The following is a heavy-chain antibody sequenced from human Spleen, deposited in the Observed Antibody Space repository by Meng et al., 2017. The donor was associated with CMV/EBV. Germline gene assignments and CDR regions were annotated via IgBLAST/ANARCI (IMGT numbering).Heavy chain of an antibody. Sequence: ASVKVSCKASGYTFTGYYMHWVRQAPGQGLEWMGWINPNSGGTNYEQKFQGRVTMTRDTSISTAYMELSRLRSDDRAVYYCARSVTPRRDWFDPWGQGTLVTVSS. CDR1: GYTFTGYY. CDR3: ARSVTPRRDWFDP. CDR2: INPNSGGT. J-gene: IGHJ5*02. V-gene: IGHV1-2*02. D-gene: IGHD4-11*01.